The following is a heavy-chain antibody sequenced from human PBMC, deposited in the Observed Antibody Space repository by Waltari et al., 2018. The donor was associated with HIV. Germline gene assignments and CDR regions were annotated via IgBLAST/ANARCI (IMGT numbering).Heavy chain of an antibody. CDR2: MYHSGST. CDR1: GYSISSGYY. CDR3: ARRSGEYWYFDL. J-gene: IGHJ2*01. D-gene: IGHD7-27*01. V-gene: IGHV4-38-2*02. Sequence: QVQLQESGPGLVKPSETLSLTCTVSGYSISSGYYWGWIRQPPGKGLEWIGSMYHSGSTYYSPSLKSLGTMSVDTSKNQFSLKLSSVTAADTAVYYCARRSGEYWYFDLWGRGTLVTVSS.